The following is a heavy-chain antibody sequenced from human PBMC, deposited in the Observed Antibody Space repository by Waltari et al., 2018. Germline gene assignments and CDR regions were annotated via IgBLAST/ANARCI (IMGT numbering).Heavy chain of an antibody. CDR2: FDPEDGET. Sequence: QVQLVQSGAEVKKPGASVKVSCKVSGYTLTELSMHWVRQAPGKGLEWMGGFDPEDGETIYAQKFQGRVTMTEDTSTDTAYMELSSLRSEDTAVYYCATPYYYDSSGYYAGNNWFDPWGQGTLVTVSS. CDR3: ATPYYYDSSGYYAGNNWFDP. J-gene: IGHJ5*02. V-gene: IGHV1-24*01. CDR1: GYTLTELS. D-gene: IGHD3-22*01.